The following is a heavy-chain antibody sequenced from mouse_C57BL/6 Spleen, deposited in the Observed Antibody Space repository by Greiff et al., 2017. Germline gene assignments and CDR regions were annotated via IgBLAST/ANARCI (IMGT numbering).Heavy chain of an antibody. Sequence: QVQLQQPGAELVKPGASVKLSCKASGYTFTSYWMQWVKQRPGQGLEWIGEIDPSDSYTNYNQKFKGKATLTVDTSSSTAYMQLSSLTSEDSAVYYCASYYGSSSMDYRGQGTSVTVSS. J-gene: IGHJ4*01. CDR2: IDPSDSYT. CDR1: GYTFTSYW. V-gene: IGHV1-50*01. D-gene: IGHD1-1*01. CDR3: ASYYGSSSMDY.